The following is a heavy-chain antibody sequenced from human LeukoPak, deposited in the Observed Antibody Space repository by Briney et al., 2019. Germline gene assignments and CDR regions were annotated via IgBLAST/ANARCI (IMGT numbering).Heavy chain of an antibody. D-gene: IGHD6-19*01. CDR1: GGSISSYY. CDR2: IYYSGST. V-gene: IGHV4-59*01. J-gene: IGHJ4*02. CDR3: ASGWYDYFDY. Sequence: SETLSPTCTVSGGSISSYYWSWIRQPPGKGLEWIGYIYYSGSTNYNPSLKSRVTISVDTSKNQFSPKLSSVTAADTAVYYCASGWYDYFDYWGQGTLVTVSS.